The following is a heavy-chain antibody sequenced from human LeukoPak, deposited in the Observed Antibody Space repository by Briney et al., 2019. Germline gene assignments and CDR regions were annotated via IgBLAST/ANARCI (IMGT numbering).Heavy chain of an antibody. CDR3: ARGLLYTESFSRNWFDA. D-gene: IGHD1-26*01. V-gene: IGHV3-21*01. J-gene: IGHJ5*02. CDR1: GFTFSSYS. CDR2: ISSSSSYI. Sequence: GGSLRLSCAASGFTFSSYSMNWVRQAPGKGLEWVSSISSSSSYIYYADSVKGRFTISRDNAKNSLYLQMNSLRAEDTAVYYCARGLLYTESFSRNWFDAWGQGILVIVSS.